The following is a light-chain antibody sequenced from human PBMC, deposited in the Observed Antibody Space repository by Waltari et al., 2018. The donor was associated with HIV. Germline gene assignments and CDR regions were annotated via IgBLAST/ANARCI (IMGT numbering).Light chain of an antibody. CDR3: AAYDDNLPGWM. V-gene: IGLV1-47*01. J-gene: IGLJ3*02. Sequence: QSVLTQPPSASGTPGQRVTISCSGSRSTICSHSVFSYQHFPGTAPKVLIYRNDRRPSGVPDRFSASRSGTSASLVISGLRSEDEADYYCAAYDDNLPGWMFGGGTKLTAL. CDR2: RND. CDR1: RSTICSHS.